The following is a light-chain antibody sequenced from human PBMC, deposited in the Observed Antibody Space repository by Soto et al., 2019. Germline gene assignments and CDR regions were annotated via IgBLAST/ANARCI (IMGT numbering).Light chain of an antibody. V-gene: IGLV1-44*01. CDR1: SSNIRSNY. CDR2: SNN. Sequence: QSVLTQPPSASGTPGQRVTISCSGSSSNIRSNYVYWYQQLPGTAPKLLIYSNNQRPSGVPDRFSGSKSGTSASLAISGLQSEDEADYYCAAWDDSLNGVVFGGGTKLTVL. CDR3: AAWDDSLNGVV. J-gene: IGLJ2*01.